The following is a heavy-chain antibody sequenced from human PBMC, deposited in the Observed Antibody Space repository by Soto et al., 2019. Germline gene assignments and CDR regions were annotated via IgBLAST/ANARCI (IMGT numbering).Heavy chain of an antibody. J-gene: IGHJ4*02. CDR1: GYTFIDYY. D-gene: IGHD3-9*01. CDR3: ARPPGYISDWYYFDL. CDR2: ISPRSGGT. V-gene: IGHV1-2*02. Sequence: GDSVKVSCKASGYTFIDYYMHWVRQAPGQGFEWMGRISPRSGGTNYAQKFQGRVTMTWDTSLNTAYMELSSLISEDTAVYYCARPPGYISDWYYFDLWGQGTLVTVSS.